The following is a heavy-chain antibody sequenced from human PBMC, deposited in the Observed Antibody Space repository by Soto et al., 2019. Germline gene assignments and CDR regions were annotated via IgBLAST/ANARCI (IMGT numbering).Heavy chain of an antibody. Sequence: QVQLVESGGGVVQPGRSLRLYCAASGFTFSSYAMHWVRQAPGKGLEWVAVISYDGSNKYYADSVKGRFTISRDNSKNTLYLQMNSLRAEDTAVYYCAREWGDAFDIWGQGTMVTVSS. CDR3: AREWGDAFDI. J-gene: IGHJ3*02. CDR1: GFTFSSYA. CDR2: ISYDGSNK. V-gene: IGHV3-30-3*01. D-gene: IGHD7-27*01.